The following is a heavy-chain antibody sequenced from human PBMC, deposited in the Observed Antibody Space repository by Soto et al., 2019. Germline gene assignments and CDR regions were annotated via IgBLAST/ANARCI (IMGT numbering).Heavy chain of an antibody. J-gene: IGHJ4*02. V-gene: IGHV4-31*11. Sequence: TLSLTCAVSGGSISRSGYYWSWIRQHPGKGLEWIGYIYYSGSTYYNPSLKSRVIISADTSKNQFSLKLSSVTAADTAVYYCARVLGYCSGTNCYPDYWGQGTLVTVS. D-gene: IGHD2-15*01. CDR1: GGSISRSGYY. CDR3: ARVLGYCSGTNCYPDY. CDR2: IYYSGST.